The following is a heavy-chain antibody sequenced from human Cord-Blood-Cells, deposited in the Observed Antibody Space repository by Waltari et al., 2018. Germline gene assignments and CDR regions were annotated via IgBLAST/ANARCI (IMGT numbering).Heavy chain of an antibody. CDR2: ISSSSSDI. Sequence: EVQLVESGGGLVKPGGSLSLSCAASGFTFSSYSMNWVRQAPGKGLEWVSAISSSSSDIYYADSVKGRFTISRDNAKNSLYLQMNSLRAEDTAVYYCARSPNYYYYGMDVWGQGTTVTVSS. J-gene: IGHJ6*02. CDR1: GFTFSSYS. V-gene: IGHV3-21*01. CDR3: ARSPNYYYYGMDV.